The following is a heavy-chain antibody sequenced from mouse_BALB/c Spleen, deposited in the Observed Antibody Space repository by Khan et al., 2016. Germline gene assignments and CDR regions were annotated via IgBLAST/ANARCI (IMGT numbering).Heavy chain of an antibody. CDR2: IRSKANNHAT. CDR1: GFTFSDSW. J-gene: IGHJ2*01. CDR3: RSFYFDY. Sequence: EVKLEVSGGGLVQPGGSMKLSCAASGFTFSDSWMDWVRQSSEKGLEWVAEIRSKANNHATYYTESVQERCTSSKDDSQSSVYLQMSNLRGEDTGIYYCRSFYFDYWGQVTPLTVSS. V-gene: IGHV6-6*01.